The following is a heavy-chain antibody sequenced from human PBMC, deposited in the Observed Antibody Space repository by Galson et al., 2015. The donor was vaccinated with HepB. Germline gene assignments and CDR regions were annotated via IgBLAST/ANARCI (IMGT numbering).Heavy chain of an antibody. J-gene: IGHJ6*03. CDR2: ISTTSSYT. CDR3: ARLPAANIYYYYYYMDV. CDR1: GFTFSDYY. V-gene: IGHV3-11*06. Sequence: SLRLSCAASGFTFSDYYMRWIRQAPGKGLEWVSFISTTSSYTNYADSVKGRFTISRDNAKNSLYLQMNSLRAVDTALYYCARLPAANIYYYYYYMDVWGKGTTVTVSS. D-gene: IGHD2-2*01.